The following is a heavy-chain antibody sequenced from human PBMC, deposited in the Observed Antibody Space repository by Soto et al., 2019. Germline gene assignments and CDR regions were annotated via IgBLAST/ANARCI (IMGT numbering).Heavy chain of an antibody. V-gene: IGHV1-18*01. CDR3: ARDRGGGGNYAPYDY. J-gene: IGHJ4*02. D-gene: IGHD4-4*01. CDR1: GYTFPSYG. CDR2: IRAQNGDT. Sequence: GASVKVSCKASGYTFPSYGISWVRQAPGQGLEWMGWIRAQNGDTKFAQKLQGRVTMATDTSTSTAYMELRSLRSDDTAVYYCARDRGGGGNYAPYDYWGQGTLVTVSS.